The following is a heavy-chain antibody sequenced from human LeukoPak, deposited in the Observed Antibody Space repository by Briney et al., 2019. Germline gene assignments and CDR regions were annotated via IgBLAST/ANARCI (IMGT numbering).Heavy chain of an antibody. Sequence: GGSLRLSCAASGFTFDDYGMSWVRQAPGKGLEWVSGINWNGGSTGYADSVKGRFTISRDNAKNSLYLQMNSLRAEDTALHYCARDLRRYYDSRRNDAFDIWGQGTMVTVSS. D-gene: IGHD3-22*01. V-gene: IGHV3-20*04. CDR3: ARDLRRYYDSRRNDAFDI. CDR1: GFTFDDYG. CDR2: INWNGGST. J-gene: IGHJ3*02.